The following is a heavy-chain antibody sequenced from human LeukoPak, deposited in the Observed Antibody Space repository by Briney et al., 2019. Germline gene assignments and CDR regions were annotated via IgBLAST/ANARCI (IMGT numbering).Heavy chain of an antibody. CDR1: GFTFSASA. CDR3: AKDGSWSCTD. V-gene: IGHV3-30*02. CDR2: IAHHGNNR. D-gene: IGHD2-21*01. J-gene: IGHJ4*02. Sequence: GGSLRLSCTTSGFTFSASAMHWVRQGPGKGREWVSYIAHHGNNRYYVDSVKGRFTISRDNSKGTLYLQMNSLRGDDTAIYYCAKDGSWSCTDWGQGTLVTVAP.